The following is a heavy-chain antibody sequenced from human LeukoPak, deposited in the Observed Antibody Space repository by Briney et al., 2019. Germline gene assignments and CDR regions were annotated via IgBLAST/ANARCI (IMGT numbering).Heavy chain of an antibody. CDR3: ARDFYCYDSSGYYYDSGDY. V-gene: IGHV1-46*01. J-gene: IGHJ4*02. CDR2: INPSGGST. D-gene: IGHD3-22*01. Sequence: ASVKVSCKASGYTFTSYYMHWVRQAPGQGLEWMGIINPSGGSTSYAQKFQGRVTMTRDTSTSTVYMELSSLRSEDTAVYYCARDFYCYDSSGYYYDSGDYWGQGTLVTVSS. CDR1: GYTFTSYY.